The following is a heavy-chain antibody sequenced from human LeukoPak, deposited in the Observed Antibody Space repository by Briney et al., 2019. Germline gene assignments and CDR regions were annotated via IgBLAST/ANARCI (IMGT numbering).Heavy chain of an antibody. Sequence: PGRSLRLSCAASGFTFSSYGMHWVRQAPGKGLEWVAVISYDGSNKYYADSVKGRFTISRDNSKNTLYLQMNSLRAEDTAVYYCAKDRHPMGATKDHWGQGTLVTVSS. CDR1: GFTFSSYG. V-gene: IGHV3-30*18. J-gene: IGHJ4*02. CDR3: AKDRHPMGATKDH. CDR2: ISYDGSNK. D-gene: IGHD1-26*01.